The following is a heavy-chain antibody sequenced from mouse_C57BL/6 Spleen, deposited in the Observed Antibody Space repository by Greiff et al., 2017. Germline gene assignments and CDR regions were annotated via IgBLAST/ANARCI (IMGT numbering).Heavy chain of an antibody. V-gene: IGHV1-55*01. CDR3: AREGVTDTYDAMGG. J-gene: IGHJ4*01. Sequence: VQLQQPGAELVKPGASVKMSCTASGYTFTSYWITWVKQRPGQGLEWIGAIYPGSGSANYNEKFKSKATLTVDKSSSTAYLQLSSLISGDSADYYCAREGVTDTYDAMGGWGQGTSVT. CDR2: IYPGSGSA. CDR1: GYTFTSYW. D-gene: IGHD2-1*01.